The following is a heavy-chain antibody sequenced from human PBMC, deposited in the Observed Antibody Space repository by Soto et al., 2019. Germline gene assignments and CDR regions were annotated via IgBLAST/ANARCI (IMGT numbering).Heavy chain of an antibody. CDR2: IIPMFGTA. Sequence: QVQLVQSGAEVKKPESSVKVSCKAPGGTFSTYAISWVRQAPGQGLEWMGGIIPMFGTANYAQRFQDRVTLTADETTNTVYRELRSLRSEDTAVYFCASGIQLWLRRINNGYSGWGQGTLVTVSS. V-gene: IGHV1-69*12. CDR3: ASGIQLWLRRINNGYSG. CDR1: GGTFSTYA. D-gene: IGHD5-18*01. J-gene: IGHJ4*02.